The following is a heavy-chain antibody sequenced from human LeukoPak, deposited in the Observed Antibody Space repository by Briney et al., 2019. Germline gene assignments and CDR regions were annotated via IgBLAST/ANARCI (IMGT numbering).Heavy chain of an antibody. CDR1: GGSISSYY. CDR3: ARDSYSSSWYYFDY. V-gene: IGHV4-59*01. CDR2: IYYSGST. J-gene: IGHJ4*02. D-gene: IGHD6-13*01. Sequence: SETLSLTCTVSGGSISSYYWSWIRQPPGKGLEWIGYIYYSGSTNYNPSLKSRVTISVGTSKNQFSLKLSSVTAADTAVYYCARDSYSSSWYYFDYWGQGTLVTVSS.